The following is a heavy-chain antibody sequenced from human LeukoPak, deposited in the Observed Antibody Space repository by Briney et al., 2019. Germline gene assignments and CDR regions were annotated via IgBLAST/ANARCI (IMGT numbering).Heavy chain of an antibody. J-gene: IGHJ4*02. CDR1: GFTVSSDY. CDR3: AREPPGGGFDY. Sequence: PGGSLRLSCTASGFTVSSDYMSWVRQAPGKGPEWVSVVYSGGNTYYADSVKGRFTISRDNSKNTLYLQMNSLRAEDTAVYYCAREPPGGGFDYWGQGTLVTVSS. D-gene: IGHD3-16*01. V-gene: IGHV3-66*01. CDR2: VYSGGNT.